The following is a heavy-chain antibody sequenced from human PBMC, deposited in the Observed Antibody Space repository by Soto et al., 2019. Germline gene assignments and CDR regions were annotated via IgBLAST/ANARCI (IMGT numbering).Heavy chain of an antibody. V-gene: IGHV3-30*18. Sequence: QVQLVESGGGEVQPGTSLILSCVASGFNFRTYAMHWVRQAPGKGLEWMAVISSDGNSDWYADSMKGRFTISRDNYKDTLYLPMNSLRLEYTAVYYCAKEMSTDITTTFDNWGQGPLVIVSS. D-gene: IGHD4-4*01. CDR3: AKEMSTDITTTFDN. J-gene: IGHJ4*02. CDR2: ISSDGNSD. CDR1: GFNFRTYA.